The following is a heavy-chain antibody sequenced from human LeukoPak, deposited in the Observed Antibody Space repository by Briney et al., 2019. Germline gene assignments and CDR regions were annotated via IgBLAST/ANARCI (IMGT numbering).Heavy chain of an antibody. CDR3: AKPADYYDTSGYYYRLYYFDY. Sequence: GGSLRLSCAASGFTFSSSAMSWVRQAPGKGLEWVSAISNNGGYTYYADSVQGRFTISRDNSKSTLCLQMNSLRAEDTAVYYCAKPADYYDTSGYYYRLYYFDYWGQGTLVTVSS. CDR2: ISNNGGYT. CDR1: GFTFSSSA. V-gene: IGHV3-23*01. D-gene: IGHD3-22*01. J-gene: IGHJ4*02.